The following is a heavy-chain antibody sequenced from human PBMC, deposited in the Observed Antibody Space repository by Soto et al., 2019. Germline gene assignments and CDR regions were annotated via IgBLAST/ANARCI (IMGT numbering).Heavy chain of an antibody. J-gene: IGHJ5*02. V-gene: IGHV3-74*01. CDR2: INSDGSST. D-gene: IGHD3-3*01. CDR3: ARDRSPDSTANLRFLEWLQRSSWFDP. Sequence: EVQLVESGGGLVQPGGSLRLSCAASGFTFSSYWMHWVRQAPGKGLVWVSRINSDGSSTSYADSVKGRFTISRDNAKNTLYLQMNSLRAEDTAVYYCARDRSPDSTANLRFLEWLQRSSWFDPWGQGTLVTVSS. CDR1: GFTFSSYW.